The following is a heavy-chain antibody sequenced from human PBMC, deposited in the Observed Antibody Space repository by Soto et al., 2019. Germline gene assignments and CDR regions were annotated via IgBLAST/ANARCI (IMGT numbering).Heavy chain of an antibody. D-gene: IGHD3-22*01. V-gene: IGHV1-69*04. J-gene: IGHJ6*02. Sequence: ASVKVSCKASGGTFSSYTISWVRQAPGQGLEWMGRIIPILGIANYAQKFQGRVTITADKSTSTAYMELSSLRSEDTAVYYCARDAGYYYDSSGPFYGMDVWGQGTTVTVSS. CDR3: ARDAGYYYDSSGPFYGMDV. CDR2: IIPILGIA. CDR1: GGTFSSYT.